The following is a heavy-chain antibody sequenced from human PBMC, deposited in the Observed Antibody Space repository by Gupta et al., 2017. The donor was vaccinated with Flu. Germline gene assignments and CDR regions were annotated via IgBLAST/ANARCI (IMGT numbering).Heavy chain of an antibody. V-gene: IGHV3-23*01. J-gene: IGHJ4*02. Sequence: PSKGLEWVPAISVSGGTTYYADSVKGRFTISRDKSKNTLCLQMNSLRVEDTAIYYGAKDWGDRRYDFWSGFDSWGQGNLVNVSS. CDR3: AKDWGDRRYDFWSGFDS. D-gene: IGHD3-3*01. CDR2: ISVSGGTT.